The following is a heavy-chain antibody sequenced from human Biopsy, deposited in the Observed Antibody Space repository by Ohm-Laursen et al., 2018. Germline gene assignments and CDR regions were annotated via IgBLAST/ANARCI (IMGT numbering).Heavy chain of an antibody. Sequence: TQTLTLTCTFSGFSLSNSGVGVAWIRQPPGKALEWLAIIYWNNDKHSSPSLRSRLTITKDTSRNQVVLIVTNMDPVDTATYSCAHARGYSYGYSYFDYWGQGTLVTVSS. CDR2: IYWNNDK. CDR1: GFSLSNSGVG. D-gene: IGHD5-18*01. CDR3: AHARGYSYGYSYFDY. V-gene: IGHV2-5*01. J-gene: IGHJ4*02.